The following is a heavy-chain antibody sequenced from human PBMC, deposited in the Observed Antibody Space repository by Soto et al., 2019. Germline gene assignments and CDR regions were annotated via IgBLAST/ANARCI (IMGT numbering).Heavy chain of an antibody. CDR1: SFTFTIYG. Sequence: QVQLVQSGAEVKKPGASVKVSCKASSFTFTIYGITWVRQAPGQGLEWMGWINPYNGNTNHAQKSQDRVTMTTDPSTTTGYMELRSLRSDDTAVYYCARVVSAAPVYYGMDVWGQGTTVTVSS. V-gene: IGHV1-18*01. CDR2: INPYNGNT. J-gene: IGHJ6*02. CDR3: ARVVSAAPVYYGMDV. D-gene: IGHD2-2*01.